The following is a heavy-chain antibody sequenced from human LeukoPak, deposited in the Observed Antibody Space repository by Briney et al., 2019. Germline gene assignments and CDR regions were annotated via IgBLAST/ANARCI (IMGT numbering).Heavy chain of an antibody. V-gene: IGHV4-34*01. D-gene: IGHD3-22*01. CDR3: ARDSYYYDSSGPGDAFDI. Sequence: SETLSLTCAVYGGSFSAYYWSWIRQPPGKGLEWIGQIHHSGTTNFNLSLKSRLTISLDTSKNQFSLKLSSVTAADTAVYYCARDSYYYDSSGPGDAFDIWGQGTMVTVSS. CDR1: GGSFSAYY. CDR2: IHHSGTT. J-gene: IGHJ3*02.